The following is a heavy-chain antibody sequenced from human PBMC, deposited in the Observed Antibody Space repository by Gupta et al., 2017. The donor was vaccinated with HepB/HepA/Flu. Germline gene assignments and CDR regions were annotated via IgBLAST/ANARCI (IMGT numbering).Heavy chain of an antibody. J-gene: IGHJ1*01. CDR1: GFTFSSYA. CDR2: ISGSGGST. V-gene: IGHV3-23*01. CDR3: AKDGSVPTVTTSWWYFQH. D-gene: IGHD4-17*01. Sequence: EVQLLESGGGLVQPGGSLRLSCAASGFTFSSYAMSWVRQAPGKGLEWVSAISGSGGSTYYADSVKGRFTISRDNSKNTLYLQMNSLRAEDTAVYYCAKDGSVPTVTTSWWYFQHWGQGTLVTVSS.